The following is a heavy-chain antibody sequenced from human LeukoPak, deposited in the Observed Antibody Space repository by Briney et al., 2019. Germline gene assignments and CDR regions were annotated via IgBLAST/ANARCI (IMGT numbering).Heavy chain of an antibody. CDR2: ISSDSSTI. D-gene: IGHD1-26*01. CDR3: ARDKGGSYQNDAFDI. Sequence: GGSLRLSCADSGFTFSYFSMNWVRQAPGKGLEWVSYISSDSSTIYYADSVKGRFTISRDNAKNSLYLQMNSLRAEDTAVYYCARDKGGSYQNDAFDIWGQGTMVTVSS. J-gene: IGHJ3*02. V-gene: IGHV3-48*04. CDR1: GFTFSYFS.